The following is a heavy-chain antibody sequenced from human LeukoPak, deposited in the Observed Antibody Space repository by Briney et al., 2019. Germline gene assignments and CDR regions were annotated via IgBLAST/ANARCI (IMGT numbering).Heavy chain of an antibody. V-gene: IGHV3-23*01. CDR1: GFTFSIYA. J-gene: IGHJ4*02. Sequence: GGSLRLSCAASGFTFSIYAMSWVRQAPGEGLQWVSSITSSGDGTYYAGSVKGRFTISRDNSENMLYLQMNSLRVEDTAVYFCAKDRPNYYGSNGHYYRRDGDYWGQGTLVTVSS. D-gene: IGHD3-22*01. CDR3: AKDRPNYYGSNGHYYRRDGDY. CDR2: ITSSGDGT.